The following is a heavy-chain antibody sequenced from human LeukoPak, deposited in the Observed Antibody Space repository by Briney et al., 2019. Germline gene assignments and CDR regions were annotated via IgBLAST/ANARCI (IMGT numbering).Heavy chain of an antibody. CDR1: GFTFGDYA. J-gene: IGHJ6*04. CDR3: TSGTTVTTGRYYYGMDV. Sequence: GGSLRLSRTASGFTFGDYAMSWVRQAPGKGLEWVGFIRSKAYGGTTEYAASVKGRFTISRDDSKSIAYLQMNSLKTEDTAVYYCTSGTTVTTGRYYYGMDVWGKGTTVTVSS. CDR2: IRSKAYGGTT. V-gene: IGHV3-49*04. D-gene: IGHD4-17*01.